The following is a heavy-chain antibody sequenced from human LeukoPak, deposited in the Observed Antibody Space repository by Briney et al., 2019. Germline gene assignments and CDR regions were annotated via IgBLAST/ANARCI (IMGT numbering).Heavy chain of an antibody. D-gene: IGHD5-24*01. CDR2: ISQSGISI. CDR1: GFTLSDYY. CDR3: ARIGVEMSTVLLDY. Sequence: GGSLRLSCAASGFTLSDYYMTWIRQAPGKGLEWVSFISQSGISIYYADSVKGRFTISKDNAKNSLYLQMNSLGAEDTAVYYCARIGVEMSTVLLDYWGQGILVTVSS. J-gene: IGHJ4*02. V-gene: IGHV3-11*01.